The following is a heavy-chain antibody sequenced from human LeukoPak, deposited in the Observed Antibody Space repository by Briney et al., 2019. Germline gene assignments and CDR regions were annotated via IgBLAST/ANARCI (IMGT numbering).Heavy chain of an antibody. CDR1: GFTFGDSA. D-gene: IGHD3-22*01. CDR2: IRSKSYGGTI. J-gene: IGHJ1*01. Sequence: PGGSLRLSCTAPGFTFGDSAMSWFRQAPGKGLEWVGFIRSKSYGGTIEYAASVKGRFTISREDSKSIAYLQMNSLKTEDTAVYYCTRGPPPPYYYDTSGYYYFQHWGQGTLVTVSS. V-gene: IGHV3-49*03. CDR3: TRGPPPPYYYDTSGYYYFQH.